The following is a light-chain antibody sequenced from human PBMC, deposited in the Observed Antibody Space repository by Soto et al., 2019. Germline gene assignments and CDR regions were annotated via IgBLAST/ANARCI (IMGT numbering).Light chain of an antibody. CDR2: GAS. CDR1: QSISSSY. V-gene: IGKV3-20*01. J-gene: IGKJ3*01. CDR3: QQYGSSRFT. Sequence: EIVLTQSPGTLSLSPGERATLSCRASQSISSSYLACYQQKPGQAPSLLVYGASSRSTGIPDRFSGSGSGTDFTLTISRLEPEDFAVYYCQQYGSSRFTFGPGTKVDIK.